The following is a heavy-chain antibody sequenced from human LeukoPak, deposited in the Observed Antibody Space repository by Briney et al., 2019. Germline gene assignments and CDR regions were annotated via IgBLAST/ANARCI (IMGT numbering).Heavy chain of an antibody. CDR3: ATIGGYYYDSSGYVDY. CDR2: ISGSGGST. Sequence: PGGSLRLSCAASGFTFSSYAMSWVRQAPGKGLGWVSAISGSGGSTYYADSVKGRFTISRDNSKNTLYLQMNSLRAEDTAVYYCATIGGYYYDSSGYVDYWGQGTLVTVSS. D-gene: IGHD3-22*01. CDR1: GFTFSSYA. V-gene: IGHV3-23*01. J-gene: IGHJ4*02.